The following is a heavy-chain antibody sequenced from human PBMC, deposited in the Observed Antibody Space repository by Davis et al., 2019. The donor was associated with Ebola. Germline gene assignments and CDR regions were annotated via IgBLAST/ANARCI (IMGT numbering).Heavy chain of an antibody. D-gene: IGHD1/OR15-1a*01. J-gene: IGHJ5*02. CDR3: ARGSRRTIPGLFRRYWFDP. Sequence: PSETLSLTCTVSACFTSSYSWSWIRQLPGKGLEWIGETNHSGSTNYNPSLKSRVTISVDTSKNQFSLKLSSVTAADTAVYYCARGSRRTIPGLFRRYWFDPWGQGTLVTVSS. V-gene: IGHV4-34*01. CDR2: TNHSGST. CDR1: ACFTSSYS.